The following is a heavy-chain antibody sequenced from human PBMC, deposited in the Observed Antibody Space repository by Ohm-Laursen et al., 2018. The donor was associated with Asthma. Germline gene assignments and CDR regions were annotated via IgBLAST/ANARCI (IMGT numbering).Heavy chain of an antibody. D-gene: IGHD3-22*01. CDR1: GGTFSSYA. J-gene: IGHJ4*02. V-gene: IGHV1-2*06. Sequence: SVKVSCKASGGTFSSYAISWVRQAPGQGLEWMGRINPNSGGTNYAQKFQGRVTMTRDTSISTAYMELSRLRSDDTAVYYCARARPLVGYYDSSGYYSWGQGTLVTASS. CDR2: INPNSGGT. CDR3: ARARPLVGYYDSSGYYS.